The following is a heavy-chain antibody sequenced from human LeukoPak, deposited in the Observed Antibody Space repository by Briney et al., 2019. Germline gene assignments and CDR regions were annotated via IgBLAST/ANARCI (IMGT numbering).Heavy chain of an antibody. V-gene: IGHV4-34*01. CDR2: INHSGST. CDR1: GGSFSGYY. CDR3: ASTLSAMAPWLWY. J-gene: IGHJ4*02. D-gene: IGHD5-18*01. Sequence: SETLSLTCAVYGGSFSGYYWSWIRQPPGKGLEWIGEINHSGSTNYNPSLKSRVTISVDTSKNQFSLKLSSVTAADTAVYYCASTLSAMAPWLWYWGQGTLVTVSS.